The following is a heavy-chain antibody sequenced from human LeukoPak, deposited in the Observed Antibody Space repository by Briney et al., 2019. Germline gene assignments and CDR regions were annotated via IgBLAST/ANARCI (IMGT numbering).Heavy chain of an antibody. CDR2: ISSSSSTI. J-gene: IGHJ3*02. Sequence: GGSLRLSCAASGFTFSSYSMNWVRQAPGKGLEWVSYISSSSSTIYYADSVKGRFTISRDSAKTSLFLQMNSLRDEDTAVYYCARAYSSSSGRDAFDSWGLGTLVTVSS. V-gene: IGHV3-48*02. CDR1: GFTFSSYS. CDR3: ARAYSSSSGRDAFDS. D-gene: IGHD6-6*01.